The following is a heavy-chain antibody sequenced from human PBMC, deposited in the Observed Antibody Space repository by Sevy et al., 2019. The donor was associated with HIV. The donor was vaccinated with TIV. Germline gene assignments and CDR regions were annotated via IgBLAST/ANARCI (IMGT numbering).Heavy chain of an antibody. J-gene: IGHJ4*02. CDR2: TSTDGNNK. V-gene: IGHV3-30-3*01. CDR1: GFTFSSYA. CDR3: ARDAVIQLWEYYFDY. D-gene: IGHD5-18*01. Sequence: GGSLRLSCAASGFTFSSYAMHWVRQAPGKGLEWVAMTSTDGNNKYYADAVKGRFTISRDNSKNPLFLQMETLRAEDTALYYCARDAVIQLWEYYFDYWGQGTLVTVSS.